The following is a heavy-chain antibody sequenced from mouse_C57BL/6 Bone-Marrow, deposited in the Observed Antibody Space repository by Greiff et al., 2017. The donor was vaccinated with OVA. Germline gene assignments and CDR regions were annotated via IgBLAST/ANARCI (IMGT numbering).Heavy chain of an antibody. Sequence: VQLQQPGAELVKPGASVKLSCKASGYTFTSYWMHWVKQRPGQGLEWIGMIHPNSGSTNYNEKFTSKATLTVDKSSSTAYMQLSSLTSEDSAVYYCAIQGSSYGYFDVWGTGTTVTVSS. CDR2: IHPNSGST. CDR1: GYTFTSYW. V-gene: IGHV1-64*01. CDR3: AIQGSSYGYFDV. J-gene: IGHJ1*03. D-gene: IGHD1-1*01.